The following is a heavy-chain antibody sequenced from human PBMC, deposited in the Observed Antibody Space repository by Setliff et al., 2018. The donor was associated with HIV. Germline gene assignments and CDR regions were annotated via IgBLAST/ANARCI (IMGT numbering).Heavy chain of an antibody. J-gene: IGHJ4*02. V-gene: IGHV4-38-2*02. CDR2: IYHSGST. D-gene: IGHD5-18*01. CDR3: ARDQKGYSYGYFDS. Sequence: SETLSLTCSVSGYSISSGYYWGWIRQPPGKGLEWIGSIYHSGSTYYNPSLKSRVTMSVDTSKNQFSLRLSSVTAADTAVYYCARDQKGYSYGYFDSWGQGTLVTVSS. CDR1: GYSISSGYY.